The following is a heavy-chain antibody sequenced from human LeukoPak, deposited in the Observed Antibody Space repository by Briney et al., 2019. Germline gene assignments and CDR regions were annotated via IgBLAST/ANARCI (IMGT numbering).Heavy chain of an antibody. V-gene: IGHV1-2*02. D-gene: IGHD1-26*01. J-gene: IGHJ4*02. CDR3: AGGNLSGDHDF. CDR1: GYSFTAYC. CDR2: INPTSGST. Sequence: ASVNVSCKASGYSFTAYCMHWVRQAPGQGLEWMGWINPTSGSTNYAQTFRGRVTLTSDTSITTAYMELSRLKSDDTAVYYCAGGNLSGDHDFWSQGTLVTVSS.